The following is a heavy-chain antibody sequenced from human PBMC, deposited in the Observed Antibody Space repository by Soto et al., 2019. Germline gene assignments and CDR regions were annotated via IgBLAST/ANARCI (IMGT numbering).Heavy chain of an antibody. V-gene: IGHV3-23*01. CDR3: AKGRQWELPLDY. J-gene: IGHJ4*02. CDR2: ISSGGNT. CDR1: GITFTNSA. Sequence: GGSLRLSCAASGITFTNSAMSWVRQAPGKGLEWVSAISSGGNTYYADSVKGRFTISRDNSKNTLFLQMNSLRAEDTAVYYCAKGRQWELPLDYWGQGTLVTVSS. D-gene: IGHD1-26*01.